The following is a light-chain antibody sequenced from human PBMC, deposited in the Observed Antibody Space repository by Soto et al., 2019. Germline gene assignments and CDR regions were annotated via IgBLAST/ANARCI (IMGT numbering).Light chain of an antibody. CDR2: GAS. Sequence: EIVLTQSPGTLSLSPGERATLSCRASQSVSSSYLAWYQQKPGQAPRLLIYGASSRATGIPDRFSGSGSGTDFTLTINRLELEEFAVYYCHQYGSSPYTFGQGTTLEI. V-gene: IGKV3-20*01. CDR1: QSVSSSY. CDR3: HQYGSSPYT. J-gene: IGKJ2*01.